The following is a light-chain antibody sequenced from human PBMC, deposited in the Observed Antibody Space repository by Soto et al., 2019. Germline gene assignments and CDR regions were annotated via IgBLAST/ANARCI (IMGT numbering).Light chain of an antibody. CDR1: QSISSY. CDR3: QQLTDWPPQWT. Sequence: EVVLTQSPDTLSLPPGERATLSCRASQSISSYLAWYQQKPGQAPRLLIYDASSRATGIPARFSGGGSGTDFTLTISSLETDDFAVYYCQQLTDWPPQWTFGQGTKVDIK. V-gene: IGKV3-11*01. J-gene: IGKJ1*01. CDR2: DAS.